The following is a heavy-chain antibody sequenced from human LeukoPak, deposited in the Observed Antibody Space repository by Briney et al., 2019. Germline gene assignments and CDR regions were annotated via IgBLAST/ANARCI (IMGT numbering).Heavy chain of an antibody. V-gene: IGHV4-34*01. D-gene: IGHD1-26*01. CDR3: AKNGQSGFSFDP. CDR2: GSDSGGT. Sequence: SETLSLTCAVYGESLNGHYWSWIRQSPGKGLEWIGEGSDSGGTKFNPSLKSRASISADTSRNQFSLKLRSVTAADTAVYYCAKNGQSGFSFDPWGQGTPVTVSS. J-gene: IGHJ5*02. CDR1: GESLNGHY.